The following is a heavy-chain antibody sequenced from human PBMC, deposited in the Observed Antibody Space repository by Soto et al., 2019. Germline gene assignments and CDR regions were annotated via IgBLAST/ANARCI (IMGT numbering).Heavy chain of an antibody. V-gene: IGHV4-31*03. CDR1: GGSISSGGYY. D-gene: IGHD2-21*02. CDR3: ARVKVVVTARLWFDP. Sequence: PSETLSLTCTVSGGSISSGGYYWSWIRQHPGKGLEWIGYIYYSGSTYYNPSLKSRVTISVDTSKNQFSLKLSSVTAADTAVYYCARVKVVVTARLWFDPWGQGTLVTVSS. J-gene: IGHJ5*02. CDR2: IYYSGST.